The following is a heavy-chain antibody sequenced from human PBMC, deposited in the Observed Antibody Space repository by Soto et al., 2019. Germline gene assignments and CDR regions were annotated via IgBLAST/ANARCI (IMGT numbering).Heavy chain of an antibody. CDR3: ARSRYSGSHVDY. CDR1: GFTFSSYW. D-gene: IGHD1-26*01. V-gene: IGHV3-74*01. CDR2: INSDGSST. Sequence: EVQLVESGGGLIQPGGSLRLSCAASGFTFSSYWMHWVRQVPGKGLVWVSRINSDGSSTSYADSVKGRFTISRDNAKNTLYLQMNILRVEDTAVYYCARSRYSGSHVDYWGQGTLVTVSS. J-gene: IGHJ4*02.